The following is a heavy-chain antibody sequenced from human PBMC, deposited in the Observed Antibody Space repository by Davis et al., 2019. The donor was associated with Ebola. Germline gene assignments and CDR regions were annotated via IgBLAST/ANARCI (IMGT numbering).Heavy chain of an antibody. D-gene: IGHD1-26*01. V-gene: IGHV1-46*01. J-gene: IGHJ3*02. Sequence: ASVKVSCKASGYTFTSYYMHWVRQAPGQGLEWMGIINPSGGSTSYAQKFQGRVTMTRDTSTSTVYMELSSLRSEDTAVYYCARALIHPGIGSGSYSGGGHDAFDIWGQGTMVTVSS. CDR1: GYTFTSYY. CDR2: INPSGGST. CDR3: ARALIHPGIGSGSYSGGGHDAFDI.